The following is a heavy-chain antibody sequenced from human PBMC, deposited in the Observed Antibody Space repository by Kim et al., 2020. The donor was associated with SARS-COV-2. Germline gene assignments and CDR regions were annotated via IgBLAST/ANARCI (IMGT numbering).Heavy chain of an antibody. J-gene: IGHJ3*01. D-gene: IGHD2-21*01. V-gene: IGHV4-38-2*02. Sequence: SETLSLTCTVSGFSISPGYYWGWLRQSPGKGLVWLGSISHSGTTYFKPSLKTRVTISVDTSKNQFSLKMTSATAADTAVYYCARQVIRAWFNFDFWGQGTMVTVSS. CDR1: GFSISPGYY. CDR2: ISHSGTT. CDR3: ARQVIRAWFNFDF.